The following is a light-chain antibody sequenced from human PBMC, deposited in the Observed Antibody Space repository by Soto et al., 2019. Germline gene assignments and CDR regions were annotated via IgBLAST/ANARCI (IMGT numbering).Light chain of an antibody. J-gene: IGKJ2*01. V-gene: IGKV3-11*01. CDR2: DAS. Sequence: EIVLTQSPATLSLSPGERATLSCRASQSVTSYYAWYQQKPGQAPRLLIYDASNRATGIPDRFSGSGSGTDFTLTISSLEPEDFAVYYCQQRSNWPRSFGQGTKLEIK. CDR3: QQRSNWPRS. CDR1: QSVTSY.